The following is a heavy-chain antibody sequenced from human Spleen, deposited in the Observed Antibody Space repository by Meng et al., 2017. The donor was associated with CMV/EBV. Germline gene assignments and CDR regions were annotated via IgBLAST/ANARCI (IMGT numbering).Heavy chain of an antibody. D-gene: IGHD3-10*01. CDR3: ARDSMRVAYGSGSYYYFDY. Sequence: IRSSTSCSWVRQPPGTGLEWIGVIYHSGSTNYNPSLKSRVTISVDKSKSQFSLKLCSVTAANTAVYYCARDSMRVAYGSGSYYYFDYWGQGTLVTVSS. CDR1: IRSSTS. V-gene: IGHV4-4*02. J-gene: IGHJ4*02. CDR2: IYHSGST.